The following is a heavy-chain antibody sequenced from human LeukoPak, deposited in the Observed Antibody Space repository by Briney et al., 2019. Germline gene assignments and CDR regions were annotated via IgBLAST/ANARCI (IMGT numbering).Heavy chain of an antibody. Sequence: PGGSLRLSCAASGFTFSSYSLNWVRQAPGKGLERDSFISSSSITIYYADSVKGRFTISRDNSEKSLYLQMNSLRAEDTAVYYCARDRGGSYSAIDYWGQGTLVTVSS. V-gene: IGHV3-48*04. CDR3: ARDRGGSYSAIDY. D-gene: IGHD2-15*01. J-gene: IGHJ4*02. CDR1: GFTFSSYS. CDR2: ISSSSITI.